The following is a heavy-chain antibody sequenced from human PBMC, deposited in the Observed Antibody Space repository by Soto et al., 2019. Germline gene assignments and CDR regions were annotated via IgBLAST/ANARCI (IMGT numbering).Heavy chain of an antibody. CDR1: GYSFTNYW. V-gene: IGHV5-51*01. Sequence: EESLKISCNGSGYSFTNYWIAWVRQMPWKGLEWMGIIYPGDSDTRYSPSFQGQVTFSADKSISTAYLQWSSLKASDTAMYYCATTHGYYYAGSGYYRYFDIWGQGTMVTVSS. J-gene: IGHJ3*02. CDR2: IYPGDSDT. D-gene: IGHD3-22*01. CDR3: ATTHGYYYAGSGYYRYFDI.